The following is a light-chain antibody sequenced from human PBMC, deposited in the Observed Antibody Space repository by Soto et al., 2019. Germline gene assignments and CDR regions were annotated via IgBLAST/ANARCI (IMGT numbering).Light chain of an antibody. CDR3: QQCGSSAWT. Sequence: EIVLTQSPGTLSLSPGERATLSCRASQSVSNNFLAWYQQRPGQAPRLLIYGASSRATGIPDRFSGSGSGTDFTLTISRLEPEDFAVYYCQQCGSSAWTFGQGTKVDIK. CDR1: QSVSNNF. V-gene: IGKV3-20*01. CDR2: GAS. J-gene: IGKJ1*01.